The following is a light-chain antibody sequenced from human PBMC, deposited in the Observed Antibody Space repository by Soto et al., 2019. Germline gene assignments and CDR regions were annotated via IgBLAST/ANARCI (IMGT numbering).Light chain of an antibody. V-gene: IGKV2-28*01. Sequence: DIVMTQSPLSLPVTPGEPASISCRSSQSLLHSNGNNYFNWYLQKPGQSPQLLIYLGSNRASGVPDRFSGSGSGTEFTLRITRVEAEDGGVYYCMQALQTPITFGEGTRLEIK. CDR3: MQALQTPIT. CDR2: LGS. CDR1: QSLLHSNGNNY. J-gene: IGKJ5*01.